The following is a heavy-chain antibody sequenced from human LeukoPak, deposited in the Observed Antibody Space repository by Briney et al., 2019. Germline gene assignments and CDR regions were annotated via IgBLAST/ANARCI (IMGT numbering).Heavy chain of an antibody. CDR2: MNPNSGNT. Sequence: ASVKVSCKASGYTFTSYDINWVRQATGQGFEWMGWMNPNSGNTGYAQKFQGRVTMTRNTSISTAYMELSSLRSEDTAVYYCARGSGILTGYYYYYYGMDVWGQGTTVTVSS. V-gene: IGHV1-8*01. D-gene: IGHD3-9*01. CDR1: GYTFTSYD. J-gene: IGHJ6*02. CDR3: ARGSGILTGYYYYYYGMDV.